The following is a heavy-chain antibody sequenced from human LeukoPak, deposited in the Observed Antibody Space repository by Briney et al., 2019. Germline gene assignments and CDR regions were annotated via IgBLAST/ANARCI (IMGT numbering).Heavy chain of an antibody. V-gene: IGHV3-7*01. CDR1: GFTFSSYW. J-gene: IGHJ4*02. CDR3: ARDREGKVGGFDY. D-gene: IGHD1-26*01. CDR2: IRQDGSEK. Sequence: TGGSLRLSCAASGFTFSSYWMSWVRQAPGKGLEWVANIRQDGSEKYYVDSVKGRFTISRDNAKNSLYLQMNSLRAEDTAVYYCARDREGKVGGFDYWGQGTLVTVSS.